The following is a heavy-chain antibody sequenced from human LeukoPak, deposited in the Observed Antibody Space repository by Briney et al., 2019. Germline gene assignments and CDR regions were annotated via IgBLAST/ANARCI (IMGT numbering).Heavy chain of an antibody. J-gene: IGHJ4*02. CDR2: ISGTGGST. Sequence: GGSLRLSCAASDFSFITYAMSWVRQAPGKGLEWVSAISGTGGSTYYADSVKGRFTISRDNSKNTLYLQMNSLRAEDTAVYYCAKGDTTWELPHDYWGQGTLVTVSS. V-gene: IGHV3-23*01. D-gene: IGHD1-26*01. CDR1: DFSFITYA. CDR3: AKGDTTWELPHDY.